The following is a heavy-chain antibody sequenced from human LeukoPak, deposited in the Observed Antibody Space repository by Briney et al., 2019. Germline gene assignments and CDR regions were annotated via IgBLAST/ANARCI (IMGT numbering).Heavy chain of an antibody. CDR2: IYYSGST. J-gene: IGHJ4*02. CDR1: GGSISSYY. CDR3: ARAIDKDYGDYLDY. Sequence: SETLSLTCTVSGGSISSYYWSWIRQPPGKGLEWIGYIYYSGSTNYNPSLKGRVTISVDTSKNQFSLKLSSVTAADTAVYYCARAIDKDYGDYLDYWGQGTLVTVSS. D-gene: IGHD4-17*01. V-gene: IGHV4-59*01.